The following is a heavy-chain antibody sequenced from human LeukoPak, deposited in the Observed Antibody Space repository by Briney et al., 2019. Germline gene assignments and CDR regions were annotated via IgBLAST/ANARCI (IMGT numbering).Heavy chain of an antibody. CDR2: INPNSGDT. CDR1: GYTFSDYY. Sequence: GASVTVSCKASGYTFSDYYMHWVRQAPGQGLQWVGWINPNSGDTHYAQMFQGRVTTTRDTSINTAYMELRRVRSDDTAVYYCAKSAQYSSAWSTGSFDYWGQGTLVTVSS. J-gene: IGHJ4*02. CDR3: AKSAQYSSAWSTGSFDY. D-gene: IGHD6-13*01. V-gene: IGHV1-2*02.